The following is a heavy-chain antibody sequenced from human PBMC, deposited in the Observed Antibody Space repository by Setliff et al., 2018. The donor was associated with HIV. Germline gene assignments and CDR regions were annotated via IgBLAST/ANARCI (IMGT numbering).Heavy chain of an antibody. D-gene: IGHD3-22*01. V-gene: IGHV1-69*10. CDR2: TNPQSDIA. Sequence: SVKVSCKASGCTFNHYALSWVRQAPGQRPEWMGGTNPQSDIANYAQRFQGRVTITADHSTTTTYMELTSLRADDTAVYYCVRVGPWSYARSGYLASWDYWGQGTLVTVSS. CDR1: GCTFNHYA. J-gene: IGHJ4*02. CDR3: VRVGPWSYARSGYLASWDY.